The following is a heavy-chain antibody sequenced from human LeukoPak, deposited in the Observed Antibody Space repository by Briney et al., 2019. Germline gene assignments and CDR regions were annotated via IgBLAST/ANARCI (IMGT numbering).Heavy chain of an antibody. V-gene: IGHV3-23*01. J-gene: IGHJ4*02. D-gene: IGHD3-22*01. CDR2: ISGSGGST. CDR1: GFTFSSYA. Sequence: GGSLRLSCAASGFTFSSYAMSWVRQAPGKGLEWVSAISGSGGSTYYADSVKGRFTISRDNSKNTLYLQMNSLRAEDTAVYYCARGGYLTPRFDYWGQGTLVTVSS. CDR3: ARGGYLTPRFDY.